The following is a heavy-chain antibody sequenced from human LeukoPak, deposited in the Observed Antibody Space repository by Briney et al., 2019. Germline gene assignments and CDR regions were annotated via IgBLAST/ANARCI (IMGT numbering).Heavy chain of an antibody. D-gene: IGHD6-19*01. CDR1: GGSISSYY. Sequence: TSETLSLTCTVSGGSISSYYWSWIRQPPGKGLEWIGYIYYSGSTNYNPSLKSRVTISVDTSKNQFSLKLSSVTAADTAVYYCARAVAGSPYYYYYMDVWGKGTTVTVSS. J-gene: IGHJ6*03. V-gene: IGHV4-59*01. CDR2: IYYSGST. CDR3: ARAVAGSPYYYYYMDV.